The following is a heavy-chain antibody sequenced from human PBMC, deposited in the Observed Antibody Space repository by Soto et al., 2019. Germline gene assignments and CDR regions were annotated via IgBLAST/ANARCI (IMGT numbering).Heavy chain of an antibody. Sequence: QVQLQESGPGLVKPSQTLSLTCTVSGGSISSGGYYWSWIRQHPGKGLEWIGYIYYSGSTYYNPSLMSGVTISVDASKNQFSLKLSSVTAADTAVYYCARAGFTGGTLFDYWGQGTLVTVSS. V-gene: IGHV4-31*03. CDR1: GGSISSGGYY. CDR3: ARAGFTGGTLFDY. CDR2: IYYSGST. D-gene: IGHD2-15*01. J-gene: IGHJ4*02.